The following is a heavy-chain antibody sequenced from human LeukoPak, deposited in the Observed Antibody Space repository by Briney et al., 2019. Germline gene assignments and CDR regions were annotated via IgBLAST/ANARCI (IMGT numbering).Heavy chain of an antibody. J-gene: IGHJ4*02. CDR3: ATRRDGYNLPFDY. V-gene: IGHV3-30*02. Sequence: GGSLRLSCAASGFTFSSYGMLWVRQAPGKGLEWVAFIRYDGSNKYYADSVKGRFTISRDNSKNPLYLQMNSLSAEDTAVYYCATRRDGYNLPFDYWGQGTLVTVSS. CDR2: IRYDGSNK. D-gene: IGHD5-24*01. CDR1: GFTFSSYG.